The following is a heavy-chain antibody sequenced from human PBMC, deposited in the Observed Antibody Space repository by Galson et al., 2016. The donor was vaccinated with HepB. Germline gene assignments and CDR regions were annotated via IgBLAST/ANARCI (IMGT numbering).Heavy chain of an antibody. CDR3: TMEFDL. CDR1: GFSLGNYW. V-gene: IGHV3-7*04. CDR2: IKKDGSEI. Sequence: SLRLSCAASGFSLGNYWMNWARQAPGKGLEWLANIKKDGSEINYVDSVKGRFTISRDNAKYSLFLQMNTLRVEDTAVYYCTMEFDLWGRGTQVTVSS. J-gene: IGHJ2*01.